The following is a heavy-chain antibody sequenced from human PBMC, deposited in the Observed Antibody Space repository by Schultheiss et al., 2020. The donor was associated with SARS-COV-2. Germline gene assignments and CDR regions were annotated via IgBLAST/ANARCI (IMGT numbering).Heavy chain of an antibody. D-gene: IGHD4-17*01. CDR3: AGSTMVTTGSDAFDI. V-gene: IGHV4-30-4*01. CDR1: GGSISSGDYY. Sequence: SETLSLTCTVSGGSISSGDYYWSWIRQPPGKGLEWIGYIYYSGSTNYNPSLKSRVTISVDTSKNQFSLKVSSVTAADTAVYYCAGSTMVTTGSDAFDIWGQGTMVTVSS. J-gene: IGHJ3*02. CDR2: IYYSGST.